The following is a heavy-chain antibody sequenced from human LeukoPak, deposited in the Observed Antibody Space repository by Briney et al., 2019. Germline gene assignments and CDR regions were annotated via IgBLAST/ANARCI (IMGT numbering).Heavy chain of an antibody. Sequence: GGSLRLSCAASGFTFSSYAMSWVRQAPGKGLEWVSAISGSGGSTYYADSMKGRFTISRDNSKNTLYLQMNSLRAEDTAVYYCAKDSDYDFWSGPVDYWGQGTLVTVSS. CDR1: GFTFSSYA. V-gene: IGHV3-23*01. J-gene: IGHJ4*02. CDR3: AKDSDYDFWSGPVDY. CDR2: ISGSGGST. D-gene: IGHD3-3*01.